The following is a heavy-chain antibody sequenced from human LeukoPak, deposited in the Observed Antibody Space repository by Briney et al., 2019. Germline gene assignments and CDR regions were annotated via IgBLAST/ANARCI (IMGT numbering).Heavy chain of an antibody. CDR2: ISSSSSYI. V-gene: IGHV3-21*04. J-gene: IGHJ5*02. D-gene: IGHD2-21*02. CDR1: GFTFGSYS. CDR3: AKNARTARFLSDP. Sequence: GGSLRLSCAASGFTFGSYSMNWVRQAPGKGLEWVSSISSSSSYIYYADSVKGRFTISRDNAENTLYLQMNSLRVEDTAVYYCAKNARTARFLSDPWGQGTLVTVSS.